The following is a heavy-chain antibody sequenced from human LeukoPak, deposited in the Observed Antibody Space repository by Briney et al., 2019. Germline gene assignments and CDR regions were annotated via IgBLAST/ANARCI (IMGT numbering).Heavy chain of an antibody. CDR2: IYSGGST. CDR3: ARDHRRLGELSYFDY. Sequence: PGGSLRLSCAASGFTVSSNYMSWVRQAPGKGLEWVSVIYSGGSTYYADSVKGRFTISRDNSKNTLYLQMNSLRAEDTAVYYCARDHRRLGELSYFDYWGQGTLVTVSS. J-gene: IGHJ4*02. D-gene: IGHD3-16*02. CDR1: GFTVSSNY. V-gene: IGHV3-53*01.